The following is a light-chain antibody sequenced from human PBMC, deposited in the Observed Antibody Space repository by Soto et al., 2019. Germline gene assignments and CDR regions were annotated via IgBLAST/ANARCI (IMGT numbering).Light chain of an antibody. J-gene: IGLJ1*01. CDR3: SSYTNINTRACV. V-gene: IGLV2-14*01. CDR2: EGT. CDR1: SGDIGSYNR. Sequence: QSVLTQPASVSGSPGQSITISCTGTSGDIGSYNRVSWYQQHPGKAPKRIIYEGTDRPSGGSSRFSRSKSGNTASLTISGLQAEDEAEYYCSSYTNINTRACVFGTGTKVTVL.